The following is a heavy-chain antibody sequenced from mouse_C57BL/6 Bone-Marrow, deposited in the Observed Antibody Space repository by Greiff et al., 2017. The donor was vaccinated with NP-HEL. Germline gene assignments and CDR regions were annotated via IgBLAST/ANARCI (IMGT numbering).Heavy chain of an antibody. J-gene: IGHJ2*01. V-gene: IGHV1-19*01. CDR2: INPYNGGT. CDR3: ARCDNNVYFDY. D-gene: IGHD1-3*01. CDR1: GYTFTDYY. Sequence: VQLQQSGPVLVKPGASVKMSCKASGYTFTDYYMNWVKQSHGKSLEWIGVINPYNGGTSYHQKFKGKATLTVDKSYSTAYLELNRLHSENSTVYYAARCDNNVYFDYWGQGTTLTVSS.